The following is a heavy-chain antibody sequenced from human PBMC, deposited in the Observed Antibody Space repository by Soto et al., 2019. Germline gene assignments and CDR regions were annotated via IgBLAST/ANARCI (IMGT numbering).Heavy chain of an antibody. CDR1: GYTLTELS. D-gene: IGHD3-10*01. CDR3: AIEVRRSNQFDH. Sequence: ASVKVSCKVSGYTLTELSIHWVRQAPGEGLEWMGGFDLENGETIYAQRFQGRVTMTEESSADTPYMELSSLRSEDTAAYYCAIEVRRSNQFDHWGQGTMVTVSS. V-gene: IGHV1-24*01. J-gene: IGHJ4*02. CDR2: FDLENGET.